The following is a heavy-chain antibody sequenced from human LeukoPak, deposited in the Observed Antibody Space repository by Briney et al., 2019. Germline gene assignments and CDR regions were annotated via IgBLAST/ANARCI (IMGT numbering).Heavy chain of an antibody. Sequence: GGSLRLYCAASKFSFSSYWMHWVRQAPGKGLVWVSRINSDGSRTNYADSVKGRFTISRDNAKNTLYLQMNSLRAEDTAVYYCARDLGEAWYYYYGMDVWGQGTTVTVSS. CDR1: KFSFSSYW. CDR2: INSDGSRT. D-gene: IGHD3-10*01. CDR3: ARDLGEAWYYYYGMDV. J-gene: IGHJ6*02. V-gene: IGHV3-74*01.